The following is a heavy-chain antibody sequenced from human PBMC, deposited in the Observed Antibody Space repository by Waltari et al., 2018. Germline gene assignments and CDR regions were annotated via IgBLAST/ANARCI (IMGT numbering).Heavy chain of an antibody. D-gene: IGHD3-16*01. CDR3: ARDGSADTAEYFQH. V-gene: IGHV3-7*01. CDR2: IKQDGSEK. CDR1: GFTFSSYW. Sequence: EVQLVESGGGLVQPGGSLRLSCAASGFTFSSYWLSWVRPAPGKGLEWVANIKQDGSEKYYVDSVKGRFTISRDNAKNSLYLQMNSLRAEDTAVYYCARDGSADTAEYFQHWGQGTLVTVSS. J-gene: IGHJ1*01.